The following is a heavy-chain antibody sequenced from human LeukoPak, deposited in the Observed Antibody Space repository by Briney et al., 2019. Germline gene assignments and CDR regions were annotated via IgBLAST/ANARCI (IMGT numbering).Heavy chain of an antibody. J-gene: IGHJ4*02. V-gene: IGHV4-61*08. CDR2: IYYSGST. Sequence: SETLSLTCTVSGGSISSGGYYWSWIRQPPGKGLEWIGYIYYSGSTNYNPTLNSRVTMSVDTSDNQFSLKLSSVTAADTALYYCARGPWTAVTSFDYWGQGTLVTVSS. CDR3: ARGPWTAVTSFDY. D-gene: IGHD4-17*01. CDR1: GGSISSGGYY.